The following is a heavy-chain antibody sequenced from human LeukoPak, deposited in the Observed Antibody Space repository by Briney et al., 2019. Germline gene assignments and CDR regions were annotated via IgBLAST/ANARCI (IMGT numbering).Heavy chain of an antibody. CDR2: ISYDGSNK. Sequence: GRSLRLSCAASGFTFSSYGMHWVRQAPGKGLEWVAVISYDGSNKYYADSVKGRFTVSRDNSKSTLYLQMNSLRAADTAVYYCAKPYYDSSGYYWGQGTLVTVSS. CDR3: AKPYYDSSGYY. V-gene: IGHV3-30*18. J-gene: IGHJ4*02. CDR1: GFTFSSYG. D-gene: IGHD3-22*01.